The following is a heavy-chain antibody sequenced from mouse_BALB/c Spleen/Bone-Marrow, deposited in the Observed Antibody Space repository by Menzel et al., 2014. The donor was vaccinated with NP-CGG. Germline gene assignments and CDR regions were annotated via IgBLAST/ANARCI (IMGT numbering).Heavy chain of an antibody. Sequence: VQLQQSGPELVKPGASVRISCKASGYTFTSYYIHWVKQRPGQGLEWIGWIYPGNVNTKYNEKFKGKATLTADKPSSTAYMQLSSLTSEDSAVYFCAREGYGRYFDYWGQGTTLTVSS. J-gene: IGHJ2*01. CDR1: GYTFTSYY. D-gene: IGHD2-14*01. CDR2: IYPGNVNT. CDR3: AREGYGRYFDY. V-gene: IGHV1S56*01.